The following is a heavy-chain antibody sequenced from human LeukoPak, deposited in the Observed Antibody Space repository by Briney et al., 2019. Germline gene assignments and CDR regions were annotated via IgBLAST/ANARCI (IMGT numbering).Heavy chain of an antibody. CDR3: ARAPYYYYYYIDV. V-gene: IGHV3-64*01. Sequence: GGSLRLSCAASGFTFSSYAMLWVRQAPGKGLEYVSAIDSDGRSTFYASSVEGRVTISRDNSKNTLYLRMRSLRPEDTAVYYCARAPYYYYYYIDVWGKGTTVTVSS. CDR2: IDSDGRST. J-gene: IGHJ6*03. CDR1: GFTFSSYA.